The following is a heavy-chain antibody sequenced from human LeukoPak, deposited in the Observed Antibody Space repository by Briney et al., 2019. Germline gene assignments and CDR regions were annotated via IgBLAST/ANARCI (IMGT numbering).Heavy chain of an antibody. J-gene: IGHJ4*02. Sequence: GGSLRLSCAASGFTLTRNHMNWVRQAPGKGLEWVSIIYSSDATYYADSVKGRFTVSRDKAKNTLYLQMNSLRADDTAVYYCARETPGSRVFDSWGQGTLVTVSS. V-gene: IGHV3-66*01. CDR1: GFTLTRNH. CDR3: ARETPGSRVFDS. CDR2: IYSSDAT. D-gene: IGHD1-14*01.